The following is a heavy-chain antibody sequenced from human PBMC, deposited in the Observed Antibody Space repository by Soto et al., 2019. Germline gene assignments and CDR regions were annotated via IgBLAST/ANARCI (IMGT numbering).Heavy chain of an antibody. D-gene: IGHD3-22*01. J-gene: IGHJ4*02. Sequence: EVQLLESGGGLVQPGGSLRLSCAVSGFPFRNIALSWFPRAPGKGLEGVSGIGGLGGNAYTADSVKGRFTISRDNSKSTLYLQMSSLRAEDTAIYYCARHFYDSSGPYYFDYWGQGSLVTVSS. CDR2: IGGLGGNA. CDR1: GFPFRNIA. CDR3: ARHFYDSSGPYYFDY. V-gene: IGHV3-23*01.